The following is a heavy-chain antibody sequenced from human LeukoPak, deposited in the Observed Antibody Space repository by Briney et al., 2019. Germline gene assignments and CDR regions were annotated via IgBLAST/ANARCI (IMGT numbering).Heavy chain of an antibody. CDR1: GFTFSDYY. CDR3: ANSPYDFWSGYPFDY. V-gene: IGHV3-11*01. J-gene: IGHJ4*02. Sequence: PGGSLRLSCAASGFTFSDYYMSWIRQAPGKGLEWVSYISSSGSTIYYADSVKGRFTISRDNSKNTLYLQMNSLRAEDTAVYYCANSPYDFWSGYPFDYWGQGTLVTVSS. D-gene: IGHD3-3*01. CDR2: ISSSGSTI.